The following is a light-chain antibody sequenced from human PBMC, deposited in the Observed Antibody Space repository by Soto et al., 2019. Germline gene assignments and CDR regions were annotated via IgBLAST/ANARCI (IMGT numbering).Light chain of an antibody. V-gene: IGKV1-5*01. CDR1: QSISSW. CDR2: DAS. CDR3: QQYNSYSPT. J-gene: IGKJ1*01. Sequence: DIQITQSPSTLSASVGDRVTITCRASQSISSWLAWYQQKPGKAPKLLIYDASSLESGVPSRFSGSGSGTEFIFTISSLQPDDFATYYCQQYNSYSPTFGQGTKV.